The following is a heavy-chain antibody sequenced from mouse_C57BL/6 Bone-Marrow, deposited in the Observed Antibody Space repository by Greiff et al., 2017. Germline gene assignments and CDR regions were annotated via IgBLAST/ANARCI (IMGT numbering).Heavy chain of an antibody. CDR1: GFNIKDDY. CDR2: IDPENGDT. CDR3: TQIYYDYDVGAMDY. Sequence: EVKLVESGAELVRPGASVKLSCTASGFNIKDDYMHWVKQRPEQGLEWIGWIDPENGDTEYASKFQGKATITADTSSNTAYLQLSSLTSEDTAVYYCTQIYYDYDVGAMDYWGQGTSVTVSS. J-gene: IGHJ4*01. V-gene: IGHV14-4*01. D-gene: IGHD2-4*01.